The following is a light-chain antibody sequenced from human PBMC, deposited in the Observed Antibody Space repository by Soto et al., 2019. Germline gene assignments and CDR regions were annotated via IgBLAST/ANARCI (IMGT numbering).Light chain of an antibody. Sequence: QSVLTQPASVSGSPGQSITISCSGTRSDVGGYNYVSWYQQHPGKAPKLMIYDVRNRPSGVSNRFSGSKSVNTASLTISGLQAEDESDYYCSSYTTVSTYVFGTGTKVTLL. V-gene: IGLV2-14*01. J-gene: IGLJ1*01. CDR2: DVR. CDR3: SSYTTVSTYV. CDR1: RSDVGGYNY.